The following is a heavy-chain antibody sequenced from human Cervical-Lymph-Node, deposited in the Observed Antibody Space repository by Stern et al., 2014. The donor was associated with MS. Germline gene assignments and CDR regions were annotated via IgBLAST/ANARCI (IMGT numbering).Heavy chain of an antibody. CDR1: GASIKTIGSF. V-gene: IGHV4-31*03. J-gene: IGHJ4*02. CDR3: MRGDY. CDR2: ISHSGVT. Sequence: VQLQESGPGLVKPSQTLSLTCTVSGASIKTIGSFWSWVRQPPGKGLEWIGFISHSGVTFYNETLKSRVTLSQDTSANQFSLRLTSVTAADTALYFCMRGDYWGRGILVAVSS.